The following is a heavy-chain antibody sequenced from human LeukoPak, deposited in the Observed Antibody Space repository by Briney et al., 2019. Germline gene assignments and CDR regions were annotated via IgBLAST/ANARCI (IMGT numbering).Heavy chain of an antibody. CDR2: IYYSGST. Sequence: QASETLSLTCTVSGGSISSSSYYWGWIRQPPGKGLEWIGSIYYSGSTYYNPSLKSRVTISVDTSKNQFSLKLSSVTAADTAVYYCARVGQQLVDYWGQGTLVTVSS. CDR1: GGSISSSSYY. CDR3: ARVGQQLVDY. V-gene: IGHV4-39*07. J-gene: IGHJ4*02. D-gene: IGHD6-13*01.